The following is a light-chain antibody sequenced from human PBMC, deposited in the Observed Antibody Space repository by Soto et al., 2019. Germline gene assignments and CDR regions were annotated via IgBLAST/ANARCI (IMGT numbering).Light chain of an antibody. CDR3: AAWDASLSGHV. CDR2: SDD. V-gene: IGLV1-47*02. CDR1: SSNIGSYP. Sequence: QSVLTQSPSASGTPGQRVTISCYGSSSNIGSYPAYWYQQLPGTAPKLLINSDDQRPSGVPDRFSASKSGTSASLAISGLRSEDEADYYCAAWDASLSGHVFGAGTKVTVL. J-gene: IGLJ1*01.